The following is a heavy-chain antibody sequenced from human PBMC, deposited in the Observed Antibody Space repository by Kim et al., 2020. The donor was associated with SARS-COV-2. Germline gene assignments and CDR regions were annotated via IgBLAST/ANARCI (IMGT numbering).Heavy chain of an antibody. J-gene: IGHJ6*01. Sequence: GGSLRLSCAASGFTFSSYGMHWVRQAPGKGLEWVAVIWYDGSNKYYADYVKGRFTISRDNSKNTLYLQMNSLRAEDTAVYYCAREIQLWLPWRAEMDVWGQGTTV. CDR2: IWYDGSNK. V-gene: IGHV3-33*01. D-gene: IGHD5-18*01. CDR3: AREIQLWLPWRAEMDV. CDR1: GFTFSSYG.